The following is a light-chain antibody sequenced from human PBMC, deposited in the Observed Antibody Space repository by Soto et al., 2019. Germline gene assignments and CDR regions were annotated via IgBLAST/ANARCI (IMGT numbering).Light chain of an antibody. CDR3: SSFSSAIAFV. V-gene: IGLV2-14*01. Sequence: QSALTQPASVSASPGQSITISCTGTSSDIGAYNYISWYQQHPGKAPKLMIYEVTNRPSGISSRFSGSRSGNTASLSISGLQAKDEADYYCSSFSSAIAFVFGTGTKLTVL. CDR1: SSDIGAYNY. CDR2: EVT. J-gene: IGLJ1*01.